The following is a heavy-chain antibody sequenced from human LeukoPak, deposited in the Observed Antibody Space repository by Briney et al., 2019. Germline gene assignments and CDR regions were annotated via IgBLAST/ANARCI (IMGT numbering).Heavy chain of an antibody. Sequence: ASVKVSRKASGYTFTGYYMHWVRQAPGQGLEWMGWINPKSSGTNYAQKFQDRVTMTSDTSISTAYMELMRLRSDDTAVYYCARVFDTYYMDVWGKGTTVTVSS. J-gene: IGHJ6*03. V-gene: IGHV1-2*02. CDR1: GYTFTGYY. CDR2: INPKSSGT. CDR3: ARVFDTYYMDV.